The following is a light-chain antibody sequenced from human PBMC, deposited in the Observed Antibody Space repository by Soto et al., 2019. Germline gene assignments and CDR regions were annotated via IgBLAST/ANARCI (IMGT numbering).Light chain of an antibody. V-gene: IGKV3-20*01. CDR1: QSISSSY. Sequence: IVLTHSPGTLSCSAGEMAALSCGASQSISSSYLAWYQQKPGQAPRLLIYGASRRATGIPDRFSGRESGTDFTLTITTLEPEDSAVYFCQQYASSPYTFGQGTKVDI. J-gene: IGKJ2*01. CDR2: GAS. CDR3: QQYASSPYT.